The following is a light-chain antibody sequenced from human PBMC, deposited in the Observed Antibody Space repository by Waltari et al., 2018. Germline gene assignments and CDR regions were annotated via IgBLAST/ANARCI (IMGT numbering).Light chain of an antibody. CDR2: AAS. CDR3: QQYYSYPQLT. CDR1: QGISSY. Sequence: AIRITQSPSSLSASTGDRLTITCRASQGISSYLAWYQQKPGKAPKLLIYAASTLQSGVPSRFSGSGSGTDFTLTISCLQSEDFATYYCQQYYSYPQLTFGGGTKVEIK. V-gene: IGKV1-8*01. J-gene: IGKJ4*01.